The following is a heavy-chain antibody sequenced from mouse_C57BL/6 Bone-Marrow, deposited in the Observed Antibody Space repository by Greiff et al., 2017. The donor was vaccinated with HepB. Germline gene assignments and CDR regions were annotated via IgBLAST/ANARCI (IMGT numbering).Heavy chain of an antibody. Sequence: EVMLVESGGDLVKPGGSLKLSCAASGFTFSSYGMSWVRQTPDKRLEWVATISSGGSYTYYPDSVKGRFTISRDNAKNTLYLQMSSLKSEDTAMYYCASRTDWYFDVWGTGTTVTVSS. CDR2: ISSGGSYT. V-gene: IGHV5-6*02. CDR3: ASRTDWYFDV. J-gene: IGHJ1*03. CDR1: GFTFSSYG.